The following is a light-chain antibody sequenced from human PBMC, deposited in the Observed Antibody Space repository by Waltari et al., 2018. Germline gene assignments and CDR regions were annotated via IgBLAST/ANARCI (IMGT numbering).Light chain of an antibody. CDR2: RNN. CDR3: AAWDDSLSGSWV. V-gene: IGLV1-47*01. CDR1: SSHIGSNY. J-gene: IGLJ3*02. Sequence: QSVLTQPPSASGTPGQRVTISCSGSSSHIGSNYVSWYQQPPGTAPKLPIYRNNHRPSGVPDRFSGSKSGTSASLAISGLRSEDEADYYCAAWDDSLSGSWVFGGGTKLTVL.